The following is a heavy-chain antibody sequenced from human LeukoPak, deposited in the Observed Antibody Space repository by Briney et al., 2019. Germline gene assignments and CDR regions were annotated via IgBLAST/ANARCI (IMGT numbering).Heavy chain of an antibody. CDR1: GFPFSSYA. J-gene: IGHJ6*02. CDR2: ISDSGGST. Sequence: PGRSLRLSCSASGFPFSSYAMHWVRQAPGKGLEYVSAISDSGGSTYCADSVKGRFTISRDNSKNTLYLQMSSLRAEDTAVYFCVRGYSFGPYGMDVWGQGTTVTVSS. D-gene: IGHD2-15*01. CDR3: VRGYSFGPYGMDV. V-gene: IGHV3-64D*09.